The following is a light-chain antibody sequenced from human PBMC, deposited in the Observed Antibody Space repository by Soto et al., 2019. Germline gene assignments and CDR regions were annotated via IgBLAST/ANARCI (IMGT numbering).Light chain of an antibody. CDR2: GAS. V-gene: IGKV3-20*01. J-gene: IGKJ1*01. CDR3: QQYNNWPRT. Sequence: EIVLTQSPGTLSLSPGERATLSCRASQSFTSRSLAWYQQKPGLAPRLLISGASNRAAGIPDRFSGSGSGTDFTLTISRLEPEDFAVYYCQQYNNWPRTFGQGTKVDIK. CDR1: QSFTSRS.